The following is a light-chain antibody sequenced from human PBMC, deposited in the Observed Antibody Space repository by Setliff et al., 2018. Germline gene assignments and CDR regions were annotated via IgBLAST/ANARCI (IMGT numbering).Light chain of an antibody. CDR3: SSYTSTRTVI. J-gene: IGLJ2*01. Sequence: QSVLTQPASVSGSPGQSITISCTGTSSDVGAYNYVSWYQRHPGEAPKLLLYDVSNRPSGISNRFSGSQSGSTASLTITGLQAEDEAAYFCSSYTSTRTVIFGGGTKVTVL. CDR1: SSDVGAYNY. CDR2: DVS. V-gene: IGLV2-14*03.